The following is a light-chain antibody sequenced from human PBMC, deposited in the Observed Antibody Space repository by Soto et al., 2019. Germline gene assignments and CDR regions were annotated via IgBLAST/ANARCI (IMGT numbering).Light chain of an antibody. CDR2: GAS. Sequence: EVVMTQSPATLSVSPGERATLSCRASQSVSINLAWYQQKPGQAPRLLIHGASTRAIGIPARFSGSGSGTEFTITISSLQSEDFAVYYCQQYNNWPPWTFGQGTKVEIK. J-gene: IGKJ1*01. CDR3: QQYNNWPPWT. V-gene: IGKV3-15*01. CDR1: QSVSIN.